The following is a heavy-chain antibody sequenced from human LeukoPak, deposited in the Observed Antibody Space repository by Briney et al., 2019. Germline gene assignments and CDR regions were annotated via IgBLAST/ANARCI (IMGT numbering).Heavy chain of an antibody. V-gene: IGHV3-73*01. CDR1: GFTFSGSA. J-gene: IGHJ4*02. CDR2: IRSKANSYAT. Sequence: GGSLRLSCAASGFTFSGSAMHWVRQASGKGLEWVGRIRSKANSYATAYAASVKGRFTISRDDSKNTAYLQMNSLKTEDTAVYYCTSSRVEAINVDYWGQGNLVTVSS. CDR3: TSSRVEAINVDY. D-gene: IGHD1-26*01.